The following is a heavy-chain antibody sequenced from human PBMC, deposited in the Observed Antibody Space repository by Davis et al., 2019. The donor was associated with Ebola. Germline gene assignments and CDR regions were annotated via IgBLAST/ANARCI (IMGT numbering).Heavy chain of an antibody. CDR1: GYTFTSYG. CDR2: ISAYLGNT. V-gene: IGHV1-18*01. J-gene: IGHJ4*02. D-gene: IGHD1-20*01. CDR3: ARDNWNDENFDY. Sequence: ASVKVSCKASGYTFTSYGITWVRQAPGQGLEWMGWISAYLGNTNQARKFQGRVTMTTDTSTSTAYMELRSLRSDDTAVYYCARDNWNDENFDYWGQGTLVTVSS.